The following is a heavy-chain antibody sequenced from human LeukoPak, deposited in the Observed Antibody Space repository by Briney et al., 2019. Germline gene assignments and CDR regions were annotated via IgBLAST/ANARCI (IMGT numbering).Heavy chain of an antibody. CDR1: GFTFSSYA. Sequence: GGSLRLSCAASGFTFSSYAMHWVRQAPGKGLEWVAVISYDGSNKYYADSVKGRFTISRDNSKNTLYLQMNILRAEDTAVYYCARGEYHYYDSSGYYFDYWGQGTLVTVSS. V-gene: IGHV3-30-3*01. D-gene: IGHD3-22*01. CDR2: ISYDGSNK. J-gene: IGHJ4*02. CDR3: ARGEYHYYDSSGYYFDY.